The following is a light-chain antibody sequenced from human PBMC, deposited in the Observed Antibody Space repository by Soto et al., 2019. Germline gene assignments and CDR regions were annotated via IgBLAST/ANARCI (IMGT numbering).Light chain of an antibody. V-gene: IGKV3-15*01. CDR1: KSVSTT. Sequence: EMVISLSAATLSVNPGQRASISCGAGKSVSTTVAWYHQKPGHAPRLLVYGASTRATGIPARFSGSGAGTDFTLTITILQSEDCRGYWSAVSKDWPTSFAHGTKVDIK. CDR2: GAS. CDR3: AVSKDWPTS. J-gene: IGKJ1*01.